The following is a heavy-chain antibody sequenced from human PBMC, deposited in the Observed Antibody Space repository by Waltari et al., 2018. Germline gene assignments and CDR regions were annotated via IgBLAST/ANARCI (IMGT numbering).Heavy chain of an antibody. CDR1: GGSFSGYY. Sequence: QVQLQQWGAGLLKPSETLSLTCAVYGGSFSGYYWSWIRQPPGKGLEWIGEINHSGSTNYNPSLKSRVTISVDTSKNQFSLKLSSVTAADTAVYYCARMWATGTLGFDPWGQGTLVTVSS. CDR2: INHSGST. D-gene: IGHD4-17*01. CDR3: ARMWATGTLGFDP. V-gene: IGHV4-34*01. J-gene: IGHJ5*02.